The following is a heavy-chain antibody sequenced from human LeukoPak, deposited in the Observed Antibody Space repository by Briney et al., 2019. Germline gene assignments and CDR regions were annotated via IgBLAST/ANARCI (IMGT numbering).Heavy chain of an antibody. CDR3: ARDVGGGYYGDYAFDY. CDR1: GYTFTSYY. J-gene: IGHJ4*02. Sequence: ASVKVSCKASGYTFTSYYMHWVRQAPGQGLEWMGIINPSGGSTSYAQKFQGRVTMTRDMSTSTVYMELSSLRSEDTAVYYCARDVGGGYYGDYAFDYWGQGTLVTVSS. D-gene: IGHD4-17*01. CDR2: INPSGGST. V-gene: IGHV1-46*01.